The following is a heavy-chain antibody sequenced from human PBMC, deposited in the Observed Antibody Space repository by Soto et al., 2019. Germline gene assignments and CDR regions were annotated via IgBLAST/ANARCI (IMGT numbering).Heavy chain of an antibody. CDR3: ASDHWA. J-gene: IGHJ5*02. D-gene: IGHD3-16*01. Sequence: EVQLVESGGGLVKPGESLRLSCAGSGFILSNAWMNWVRQAPGKGLEWVGRIKSKTDGGTTDYAAPVKGRFTISRDDSKYTLYVQMNSLKTEDTAVYYCASDHWAWGQGTLVTVSS. CDR2: IKSKTDGGTT. CDR1: GFILSNAW. V-gene: IGHV3-15*07.